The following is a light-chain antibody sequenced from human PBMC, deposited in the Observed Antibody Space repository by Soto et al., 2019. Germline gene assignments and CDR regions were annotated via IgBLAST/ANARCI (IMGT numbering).Light chain of an antibody. CDR1: QGISDY. J-gene: IGKJ4*01. V-gene: IGKV1-27*01. Sequence: DIQMTQSPSSLSASVGDRVTITCRASQGISDYLARYQQKPGKVPKLLIYDASTLQLGVPSRFSGSGSGTDFALTISSLQPEDVATYYCQKYNSAPLTFGGGTKVEIK. CDR2: DAS. CDR3: QKYNSAPLT.